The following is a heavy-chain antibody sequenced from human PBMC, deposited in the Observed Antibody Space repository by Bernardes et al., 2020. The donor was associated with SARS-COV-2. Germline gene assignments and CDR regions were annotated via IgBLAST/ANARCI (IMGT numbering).Heavy chain of an antibody. Sequence: GGSLRLSCAASGFTFDDYGMVWVRQAPGKGLEWVSGINWNGGSSGYADSVRGRFTISRDNARNSLYLQMNSLRAEDTASYYCARPQSRGYVYHLDVWGQGTTVTVSS. CDR2: INWNGGSS. J-gene: IGHJ6*02. D-gene: IGHD3-22*01. V-gene: IGHV3-20*04. CDR1: GFTFDDYG. CDR3: ARPQSRGYVYHLDV.